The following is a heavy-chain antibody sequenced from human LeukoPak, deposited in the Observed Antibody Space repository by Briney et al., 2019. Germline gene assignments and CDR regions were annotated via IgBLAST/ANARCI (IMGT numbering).Heavy chain of an antibody. J-gene: IGHJ4*02. CDR3: ARSTAGFDY. CDR1: GFTFSSYA. Sequence: PGGSLRLSCAASGFTFSSYAMSWVRQAPGKGLEWVSAISGSGGSTYYADSVKGRFTISRDNAKNSLYLQMNSLRAEDTALYYCARSTAGFDYWGQGTLVTVSS. D-gene: IGHD1-1*01. V-gene: IGHV3-23*01. CDR2: ISGSGGST.